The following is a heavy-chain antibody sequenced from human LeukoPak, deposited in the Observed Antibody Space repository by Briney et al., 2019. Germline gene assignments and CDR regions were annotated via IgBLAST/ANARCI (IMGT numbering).Heavy chain of an antibody. D-gene: IGHD4-23*01. CDR1: GGSFSDYY. Sequence: TSETLSLTCAVYGGSFSDYYWSWIRQPPGKGLEWIGEINHSGSTSYNPSLKSRVTISVDTSKKQFSLKLSSVTAADTAVYYCARVDVAVVTIFDYWGQGTLVTVSS. J-gene: IGHJ4*02. V-gene: IGHV4-34*01. CDR3: ARVDVAVVTIFDY. CDR2: INHSGST.